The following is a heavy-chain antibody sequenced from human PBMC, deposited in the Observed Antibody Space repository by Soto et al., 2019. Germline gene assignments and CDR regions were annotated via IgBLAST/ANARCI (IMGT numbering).Heavy chain of an antibody. CDR2: INPNSGGT. CDR1: GYTFTGYY. CDR3: ARGIAARSPMFDP. Sequence: ASVKVSCKASGYTFTGYYMHWVRQAPAQGLEWMGWINPNSGGTNYAQKFQGWVTMTRDTSISTAYMELSRLRSDDTAVYYCARGIAARSPMFDPWGQGTLVTVSS. V-gene: IGHV1-2*04. J-gene: IGHJ5*02. D-gene: IGHD6-6*01.